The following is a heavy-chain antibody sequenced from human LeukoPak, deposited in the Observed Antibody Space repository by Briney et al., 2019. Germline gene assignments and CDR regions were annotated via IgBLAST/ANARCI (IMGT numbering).Heavy chain of an antibody. D-gene: IGHD5-12*01. Sequence: PSQTLSLTCTVSGGSISSGNSYWSWIRQHPGKGLEWIGYIYYSGSTYYNPSLKSRVTISVDTSKNQFSLRLTSVTAADSALYYCARAKGTCSGYDEAGMYYFDYWGQGTLVTVSS. V-gene: IGHV4-31*03. J-gene: IGHJ4*02. CDR3: ARAKGTCSGYDEAGMYYFDY. CDR1: GGSISSGNSY. CDR2: IYYSGST.